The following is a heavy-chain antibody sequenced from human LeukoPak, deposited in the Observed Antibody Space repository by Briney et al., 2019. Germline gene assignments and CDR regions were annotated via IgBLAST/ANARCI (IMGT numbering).Heavy chain of an antibody. J-gene: IGHJ4*02. Sequence: SGGSLRLSCAASGFTFSSYEMNWVRQAPGKGLEWVSYISSSGSTIYYAGSVKGGFTISRDNSKNTLYLQMNSLRAEDTAVYYCGKDRRPGIAVAGTTDYWGQGTLVTVSS. CDR1: GFTFSSYE. CDR3: GKDRRPGIAVAGTTDY. V-gene: IGHV3-48*03. D-gene: IGHD6-19*01. CDR2: ISSSGSTI.